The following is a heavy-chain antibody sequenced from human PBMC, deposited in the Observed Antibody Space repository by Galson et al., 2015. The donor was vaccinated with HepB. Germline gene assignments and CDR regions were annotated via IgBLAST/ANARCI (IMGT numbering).Heavy chain of an antibody. V-gene: IGHV3-23*01. J-gene: IGHJ6*04. D-gene: IGHD3-3*01. CDR3: ADVADLLRVLEWSRGV. CDR2: ISGSGGFT. CDR1: GFTFTSYA. Sequence: SLRLSCAASGFTFTSYAMSWVRQAPGKGLEWVSAISGSGGFTYYADSVKGRFTISRDNSKNTLYLQMNSLRAEDTAVYYCADVADLLRVLEWSRGVWGKGTTVTVAS.